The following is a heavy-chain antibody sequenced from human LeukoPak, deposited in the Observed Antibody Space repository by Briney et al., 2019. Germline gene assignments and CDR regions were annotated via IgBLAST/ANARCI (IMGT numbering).Heavy chain of an antibody. J-gene: IGHJ4*02. CDR1: GYTFTSYD. CDR2: IIPILGIA. Sequence: ASVKVSCKASGYTFTSYDISWVRQAPGQGLAWMGRIIPILGIANYAQKFQGRVTITADKSTSTAYMELSSLRSEDTAVYYCARSRGIATLDYWGQGTLVTVSS. CDR3: ARSRGIATLDY. D-gene: IGHD6-13*01. V-gene: IGHV1-69*04.